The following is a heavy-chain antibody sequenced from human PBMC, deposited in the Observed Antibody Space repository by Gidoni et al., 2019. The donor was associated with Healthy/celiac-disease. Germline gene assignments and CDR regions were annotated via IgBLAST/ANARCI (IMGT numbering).Heavy chain of an antibody. Sequence: QVQLQESGSGLVKPSEDLAPTFTVSGGFISTYHGSWIRQPPVKGLEWIGYIYYSRSTNYNPSLKSRVTIAVDTSKNKFSLKLSSVTAADTAVYYCARVTRHYYYDSSGYYSPVYYFDYWGQGTLVTVSS. V-gene: IGHV4-59*01. D-gene: IGHD3-22*01. CDR2: IYYSRST. J-gene: IGHJ4*02. CDR1: GGFISTYH. CDR3: ARVTRHYYYDSSGYYSPVYYFDY.